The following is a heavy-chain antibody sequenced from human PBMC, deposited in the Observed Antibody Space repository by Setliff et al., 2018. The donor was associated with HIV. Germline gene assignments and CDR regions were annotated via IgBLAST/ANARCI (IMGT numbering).Heavy chain of an antibody. D-gene: IGHD6-19*01. J-gene: IGHJ4*02. CDR3: ARLRPSVADRSYFDH. V-gene: IGHV4-30-4*08. CDR2: ITYSGSA. Sequence: SETLSLTCTVSGGSISSDDYYWNWIRQPPGKGLEWIGYITYSGSAYYKPSLKSRVTMSVDSSKNQFSLKVNSVTAADTAVYYCARLRPSVADRSYFDHWGQGTLVTVSS. CDR1: GGSISSDDYY.